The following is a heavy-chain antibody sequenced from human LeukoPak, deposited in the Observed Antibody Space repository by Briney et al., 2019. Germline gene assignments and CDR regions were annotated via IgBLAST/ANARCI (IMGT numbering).Heavy chain of an antibody. CDR1: GGSISSYY. D-gene: IGHD5-24*01. Sequence: KPSETLSLTCTVSGGSISSYYWGWIRQPPGKGLEWIGSIHYSGSTYYSPSLKSRVTISVDTSRNQFSLKLTSVTAADTAVYYCARDGPIKWGQGTLVTVSS. J-gene: IGHJ4*02. V-gene: IGHV4-39*07. CDR2: IHYSGST. CDR3: ARDGPIK.